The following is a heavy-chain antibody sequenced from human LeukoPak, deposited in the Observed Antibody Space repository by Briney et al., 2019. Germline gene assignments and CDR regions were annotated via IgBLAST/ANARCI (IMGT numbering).Heavy chain of an antibody. J-gene: IGHJ4*02. CDR3: ATIRYNWNYVYDY. CDR2: INPGGTSR. Sequence: ASVKVSCKASGYTFTSYYIHWVRQAPGQGLEWVGIINPGGTSRTYTQRFQGRVTLTRDTSTSTVYMEMSSLTSEDTAVYYCATIRYNWNYVYDYWGQGTLVTVSS. D-gene: IGHD1-7*01. CDR1: GYTFTSYY. V-gene: IGHV1-46*01.